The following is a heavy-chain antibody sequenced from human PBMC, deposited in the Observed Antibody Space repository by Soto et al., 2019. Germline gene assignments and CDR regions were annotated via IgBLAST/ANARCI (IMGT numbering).Heavy chain of an antibody. V-gene: IGHV3-30-3*01. Sequence: GGSLRLSCAASGFTFSSYAMHWVRQAPGKGLEWVAVISYDGSNKYYADSVKGRFTISRDNSKNTLYLQMNSLRAEDTAVYYCARDLERSSWGYGMDVWGQGTTVTVSS. CDR1: GFTFSSYA. J-gene: IGHJ6*02. D-gene: IGHD6-13*01. CDR3: ARDLERSSWGYGMDV. CDR2: ISYDGSNK.